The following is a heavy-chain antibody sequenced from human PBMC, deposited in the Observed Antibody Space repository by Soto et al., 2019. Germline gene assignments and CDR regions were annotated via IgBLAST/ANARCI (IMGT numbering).Heavy chain of an antibody. Sequence: PGGSLRLSCAASGFTLSTYDTHWVRQATGKGLEWVAALSYAGDTYYPGSVKGRFTVSRESAKNSLYLQMNSLTAGDTAVYHCGKGPHPASGYYYMAVGGKGTTVPVSS. CDR2: LSYAGDT. V-gene: IGHV3-13*01. CDR3: GKGPHPASGYYYMAV. CDR1: GFTLSTYD. D-gene: IGHD3-10*01. J-gene: IGHJ6*03.